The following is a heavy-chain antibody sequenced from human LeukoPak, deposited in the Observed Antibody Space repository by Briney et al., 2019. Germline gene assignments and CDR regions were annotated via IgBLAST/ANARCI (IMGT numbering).Heavy chain of an antibody. V-gene: IGHV3-48*03. J-gene: IGHJ5*02. CDR2: ISVNGDVK. D-gene: IGHD3-10*01. Sequence: PGGSLRLSCVASGFTFSDHEMTWVRQAPGKGLEWISYISVNGDVKYYSDSVKGRFTISRDNAKNSLYLQMNSLRAEDTAVYFCARDYYGDDPGGQGTLVTVSS. CDR3: ARDYYGDDP. CDR1: GFTFSDHE.